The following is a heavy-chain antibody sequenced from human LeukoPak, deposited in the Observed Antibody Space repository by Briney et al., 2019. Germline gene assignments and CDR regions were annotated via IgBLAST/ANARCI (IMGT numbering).Heavy chain of an antibody. V-gene: IGHV4-31*03. CDR3: ARLLTTNWFDL. CDR2: IYYSGST. J-gene: IGHJ5*02. CDR1: GGSISSGGYY. Sequence: SQTLSLTCTVSGGSISSGGYYWSWIRQHPGKGLEWIGYIYYSGSTYYNPSLKSRVTISVDTSKNHFSLKLRSVTAADTAVYYCARLLTTNWFDLWGQGTLVTVAS. D-gene: IGHD3-9*01.